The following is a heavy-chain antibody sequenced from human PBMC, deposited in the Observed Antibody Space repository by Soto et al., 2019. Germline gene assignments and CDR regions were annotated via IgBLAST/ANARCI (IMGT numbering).Heavy chain of an antibody. Sequence: QVQLQESGPGLVKPSETLSLTCTVSGGSISSYYWSWIRQPPGKGLEWIGYIYYSGSTNYHPSLQSRVTISVDTSKDQFSPKLSSVTAADTAVYYCARGYGRNCDYWGQGTLVTVSS. CDR3: ARGYGRNCDY. CDR1: GGSISSYY. CDR2: IYYSGST. D-gene: IGHD1-7*01. J-gene: IGHJ4*02. V-gene: IGHV4-59*01.